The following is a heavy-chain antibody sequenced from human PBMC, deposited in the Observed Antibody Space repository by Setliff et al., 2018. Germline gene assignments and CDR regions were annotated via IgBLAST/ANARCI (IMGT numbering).Heavy chain of an antibody. J-gene: IGHJ4*02. Sequence: ASVKVSCKTSGYSLTSHYMHWVRQGLEWMGIVNPGGLTSSSTQKFEGRVTMTRDTSTSTVYMELNSLTSDDTAVYYCARAGLAAAGRKGVFDHWGQGTLVTVSS. V-gene: IGHV1-46*01. CDR3: ARAGLAAAGRKGVFDH. CDR1: GYSLTSHY. CDR2: VNPGGLTS. D-gene: IGHD6-25*01.